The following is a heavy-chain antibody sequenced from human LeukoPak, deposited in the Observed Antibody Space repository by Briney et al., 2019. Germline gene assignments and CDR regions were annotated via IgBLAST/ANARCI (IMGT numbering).Heavy chain of an antibody. CDR3: AREGYYDSSASFDY. Sequence: PGRSLRLSCAASGFTFSSYGMHWVRQAPGKGLEGVAVIWYDGSNKYYADSVKGRFTISRDNSKNTLCLQMNSLRAEDTAVYYCAREGYYDSSASFDYWGQGTLVTVSS. CDR2: IWYDGSNK. CDR1: GFTFSSYG. J-gene: IGHJ4*02. D-gene: IGHD3-22*01. V-gene: IGHV3-33*01.